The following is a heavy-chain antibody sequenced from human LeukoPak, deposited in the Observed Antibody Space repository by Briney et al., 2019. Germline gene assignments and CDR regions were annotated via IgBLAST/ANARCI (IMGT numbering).Heavy chain of an antibody. D-gene: IGHD2-2*01. V-gene: IGHV1-2*02. CDR3: ARVSSTRLGISVPERLDY. Sequence: ASVKVSCKASGYTFTGNYMHWVRQAPGQGLEWMGWINPNSGGTNYAQKFQGRVTMTRDTSISTAYMELSRLRSGDTAVYYCARVSSTRLGISVPERLDYWGQGTLVTVSS. J-gene: IGHJ4*02. CDR2: INPNSGGT. CDR1: GYTFTGNY.